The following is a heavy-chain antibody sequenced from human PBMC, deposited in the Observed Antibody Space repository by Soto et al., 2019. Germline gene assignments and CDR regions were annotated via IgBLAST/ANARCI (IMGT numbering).Heavy chain of an antibody. D-gene: IGHD3-10*01. CDR2: IYYSGST. CDR3: ARRITMVRGVIIGSYNWFDP. Sequence: PSESLSLTSTVSVGSISSSSYYWGWIPQPPGKGLEWIGSIYYSGSTYYNPSLKSRVTISVDTSKNQFSLKLSSVTAADTAVYYCARRITMVRGVIIGSYNWFDPWGQGTLVTVSS. J-gene: IGHJ5*02. V-gene: IGHV4-39*01. CDR1: VGSISSSSYY.